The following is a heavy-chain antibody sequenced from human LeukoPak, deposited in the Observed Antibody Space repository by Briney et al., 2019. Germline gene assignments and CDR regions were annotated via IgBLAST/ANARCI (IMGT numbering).Heavy chain of an antibody. V-gene: IGHV1-69*06. CDR1: GGTFSSYV. Sequence: SVKVSCKASGGTFSSYVISWVRQARGQGLECMGGIIPLYDTANYAQKFQGRVTITADKSTSTAYMELSSLRSEDTAVYYCARYLAVAGQDAFDIWGQGTMVTVSP. D-gene: IGHD6-19*01. J-gene: IGHJ3*02. CDR3: ARYLAVAGQDAFDI. CDR2: IIPLYDTA.